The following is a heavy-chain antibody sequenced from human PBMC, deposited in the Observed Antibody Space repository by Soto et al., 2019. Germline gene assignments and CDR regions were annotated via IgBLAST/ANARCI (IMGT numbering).Heavy chain of an antibody. V-gene: IGHV3-23*01. CDR3: AKSGYSYGLYHY. D-gene: IGHD5-18*01. CDR1: GFTFSSYA. J-gene: IGHJ4*02. Sequence: WGSLRLSCAASGFTFSSYAMSWVRQAPGKGLEWVSAISGSGGSTYYADSVKGRFTISRDNSKNTLYLQMNSLRAEDTAVYYCAKSGYSYGLYHYWGQGTLVTVSS. CDR2: ISGSGGST.